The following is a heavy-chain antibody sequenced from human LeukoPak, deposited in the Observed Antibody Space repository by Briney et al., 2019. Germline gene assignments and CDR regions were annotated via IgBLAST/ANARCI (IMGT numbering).Heavy chain of an antibody. Sequence: GASVKVSCKASGYTFTGYYMHWARQAPGQGLEWMGWINPNSGGTNYAQKFQGRVTMTRDTSISTAYMELSRLRSDDTAVYYCATELTVFGVVIPWGQGTLVTVSS. V-gene: IGHV1-2*02. J-gene: IGHJ5*02. CDR1: GYTFTGYY. D-gene: IGHD3-3*01. CDR3: ATELTVFGVVIP. CDR2: INPNSGGT.